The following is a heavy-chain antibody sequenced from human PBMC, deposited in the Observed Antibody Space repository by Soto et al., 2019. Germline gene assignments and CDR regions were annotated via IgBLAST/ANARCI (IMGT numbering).Heavy chain of an antibody. D-gene: IGHD4-4*01. J-gene: IGHJ5*02. CDR3: ARKSLSNFNWFAP. CDR1: GYTFTNYG. Sequence: QLQLVQSGTELKKPGASVKVSCKASGYTFTNYGITWVRRAPGQGLEWMGWINADYGNTNYEQKFQGRVTMTTDTSTNTAYMELRSLRSDDTAVYYCARKSLSNFNWFAPWGQGTLVTVSS. CDR2: INADYGNT. V-gene: IGHV1-18*04.